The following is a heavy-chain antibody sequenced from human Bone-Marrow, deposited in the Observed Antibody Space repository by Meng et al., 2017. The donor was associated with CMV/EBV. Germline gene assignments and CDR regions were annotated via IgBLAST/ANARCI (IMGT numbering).Heavy chain of an antibody. CDR1: GYTFTGYY. J-gene: IGHJ6*02. CDR3: AREDVGYSSSWGYGMDV. CDR2: INPNSGGT. D-gene: IGHD6-13*01. Sequence: ASVKVSCKASGYTFTGYYMHWVRQAPGQGLEWMGWINPNSGGTNYAQKFQGRVTMTRDTSISTAYMELSSLRSEDTAVYYCAREDVGYSSSWGYGMDVWGQGTTVTVSS. V-gene: IGHV1-2*02.